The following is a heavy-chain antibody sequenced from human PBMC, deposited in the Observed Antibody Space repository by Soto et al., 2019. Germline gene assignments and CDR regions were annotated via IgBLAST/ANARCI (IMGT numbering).Heavy chain of an antibody. CDR3: TRLRDGYPDY. CDR2: IYYSGST. CDR1: GGSISSYY. V-gene: IGHV4-59*01. D-gene: IGHD5-12*01. J-gene: IGHJ4*02. Sequence: PSETLSLTCTVSGGSISSYYWSWIRQPPGKGLEWIGYIYYSGSTNYSPSLKSRVTISVDSSKNQFSLKLSSVTAADTAVYYCTRLRDGYPDYWGQGTLVTVS.